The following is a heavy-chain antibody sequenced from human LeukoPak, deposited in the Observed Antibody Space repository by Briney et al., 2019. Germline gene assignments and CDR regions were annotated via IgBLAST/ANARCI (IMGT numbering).Heavy chain of an antibody. CDR3: ARCEVYYYYYMDV. V-gene: IGHV4-39*07. Sequence: SETLSLTCTVSGGSISSSSYYWGWIRQPPGKGLEWIGSIYYSGSTYYNPSLKSRVTISVDTSKNQFSLKLSSVTAADTAVYYCARCEVYYYYYMDVWGKGTTVTVSS. CDR2: IYYSGST. J-gene: IGHJ6*03. CDR1: GGSISSSSYY.